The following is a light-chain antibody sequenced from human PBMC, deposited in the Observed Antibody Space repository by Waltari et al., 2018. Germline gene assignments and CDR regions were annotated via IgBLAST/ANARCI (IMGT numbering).Light chain of an antibody. J-gene: IGLJ3*02. Sequence: QSALTQPRSVSGSPGQSVTISCTGTSSDVGGYNYVPWYQQHPGKAPKLMIYDVSKRPSGVPDRFSGSKSGNTASLTISGLQDEDEADYYCCSYAGSYSVVFGGGTKLTVL. V-gene: IGLV2-11*01. CDR2: DVS. CDR1: SSDVGGYNY. CDR3: CSYAGSYSVV.